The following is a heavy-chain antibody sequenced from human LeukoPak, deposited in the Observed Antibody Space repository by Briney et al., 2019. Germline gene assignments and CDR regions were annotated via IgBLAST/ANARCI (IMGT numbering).Heavy chain of an antibody. CDR3: AREGQDVDIVATISRRLGAFDI. J-gene: IGHJ3*02. V-gene: IGHV4-34*01. CDR2: INHSGST. D-gene: IGHD5-12*01. CDR1: GGSFSGYY. Sequence: PSETLSLTCAVYGGSFSGYYWTWIRQPPEKGLEWIGEINHSGSTNYNPSLNSRVTISVGTSKNQFSLKLSSVTAADTAVYYCAREGQDVDIVATISRRLGAFDIWGQGTMVTVSS.